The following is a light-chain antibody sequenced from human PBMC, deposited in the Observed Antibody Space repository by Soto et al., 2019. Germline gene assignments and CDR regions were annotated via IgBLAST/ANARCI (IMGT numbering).Light chain of an antibody. CDR2: DVS. CDR1: INAIAAYSC. J-gene: IGLJ1*01. Sequence: QSALTQPASVSGSPGQSIAVSCTGTINAIAAYSCVSWYQQHPGKAPKLMIYDVSARPSGVSDRFSGSKSGNTASLTISGLQADDVGDYYCSSCLSNFPPHFGTGTNVT. V-gene: IGLV2-14*03. CDR3: SSCLSNFPPH.